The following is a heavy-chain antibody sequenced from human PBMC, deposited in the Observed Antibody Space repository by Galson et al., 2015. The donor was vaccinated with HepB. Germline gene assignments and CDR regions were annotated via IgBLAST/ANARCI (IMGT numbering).Heavy chain of an antibody. Sequence: SVKVSCKASGGTFRTYTISWVRQAPGQGLEWMGGIIPLFGTAKYAQKFQDRVSITADESTSTIYMELTSLRSDDTAVHYCAREGSAETAVISPFGDWGQGTLVIVSS. J-gene: IGHJ4*02. V-gene: IGHV1-69*13. D-gene: IGHD5-18*01. CDR2: IIPLFGTA. CDR3: AREGSAETAVISPFGD. CDR1: GGTFRTYT.